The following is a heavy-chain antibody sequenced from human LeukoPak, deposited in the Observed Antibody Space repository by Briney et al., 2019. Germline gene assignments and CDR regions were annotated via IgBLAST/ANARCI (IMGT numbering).Heavy chain of an antibody. CDR2: IRYDGSNK. V-gene: IGHV3-30*02. Sequence: GGSLRLSCAASGFIFNTYVMHWVRQAPGKGLEWLTFIRYDGSNKNYADSVKGRFTISRDNTKNSLYLQMNSLRAEDTAVYYCAKDGGSDPDSFDIWGQGTMVTVSS. J-gene: IGHJ3*02. D-gene: IGHD2-15*01. CDR3: AKDGGSDPDSFDI. CDR1: GFIFNTYV.